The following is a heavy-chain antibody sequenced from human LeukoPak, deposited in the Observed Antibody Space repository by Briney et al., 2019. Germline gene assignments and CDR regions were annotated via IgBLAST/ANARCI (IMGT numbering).Heavy chain of an antibody. CDR3: ARGPAYYDILTGYAGRRQRGYFDY. Sequence: SETLSLTCAVYGGSFSGYYWSWIRQPPGKGLEWIGEINHSGSTNYNPSLKSRVTISVDTSKNQFSLELSSVTAADTAVYYCARGPAYYDILTGYAGRRQRGYFDYWGQGTLVTVSS. CDR1: GGSFSGYY. CDR2: INHSGST. D-gene: IGHD3-9*01. J-gene: IGHJ4*02. V-gene: IGHV4-34*01.